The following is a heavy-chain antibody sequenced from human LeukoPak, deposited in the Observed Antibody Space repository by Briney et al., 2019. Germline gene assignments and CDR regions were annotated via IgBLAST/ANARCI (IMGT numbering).Heavy chain of an antibody. CDR1: GYTFTSYG. Sequence: GASVKVSCKASGYTFTSYGISWVRQAPGQGLEWMGWISAYNGNTNYAQKLKGRVTMTTDTSTSTAYMELRSLRSADTAVYYCARVDRRGYCSGGSCSNWFDPWGQGTLVTVSS. D-gene: IGHD2-15*01. V-gene: IGHV1-18*01. CDR3: ARVDRRGYCSGGSCSNWFDP. CDR2: ISAYNGNT. J-gene: IGHJ5*02.